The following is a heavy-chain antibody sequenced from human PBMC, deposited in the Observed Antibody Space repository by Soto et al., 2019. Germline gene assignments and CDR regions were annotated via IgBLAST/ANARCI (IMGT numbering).Heavy chain of an antibody. CDR1: GGSISSGDYY. CDR3: ARVSSPYSSSWYVANY. CDR2: IYYSGST. J-gene: IGHJ4*02. V-gene: IGHV4-30-4*01. D-gene: IGHD6-13*01. Sequence: SETLSLTCTVSGGSISSGDYYWSWIRQPPGKGLEWIGYIYYSGSTYYNPSLKSRVTISVDTSKNQFSLKLSSVTAADTAVYYCARVSSPYSSSWYVANYWGQGTLVTVSS.